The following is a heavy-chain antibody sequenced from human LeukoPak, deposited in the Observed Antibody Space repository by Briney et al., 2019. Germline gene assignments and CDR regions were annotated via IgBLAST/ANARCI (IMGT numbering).Heavy chain of an antibody. J-gene: IGHJ6*02. CDR1: GFIFSDYS. V-gene: IGHV3-64D*09. CDR2: ISDNGGSA. Sequence: GRSLRLSCSVSGFIFSDYSMHWVRRAPGKGLEYVSGISDNGGSAYYADSVKGRFTISRDSSKNTLYLQMSRLRVEDTALYYCVKDPYGMDVWGPGTTVTVSS. CDR3: VKDPYGMDV.